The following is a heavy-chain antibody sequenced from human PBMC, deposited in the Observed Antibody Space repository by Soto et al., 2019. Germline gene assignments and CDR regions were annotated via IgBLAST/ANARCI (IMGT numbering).Heavy chain of an antibody. CDR2: IITYSGNT. CDR3: ARIPGYSTTWYYAFDI. V-gene: IGHV1-18*01. CDR1: GYTFTNYG. Sequence: QVQQVQSGPEVKKPGASVKVSCKAAGYTFTNYGITWVRQAPGQGLEWMGWIITYSGNTNYAQKLQDRVSLTADTSTSTAYMELRSLRSDDTAVYYCARIPGYSTTWYYAFDIWGQGTLVTVSS. J-gene: IGHJ3*02. D-gene: IGHD6-13*01.